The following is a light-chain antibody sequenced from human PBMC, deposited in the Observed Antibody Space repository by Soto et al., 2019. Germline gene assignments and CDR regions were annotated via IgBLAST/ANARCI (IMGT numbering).Light chain of an antibody. V-gene: IGKV3-20*01. CDR3: QQYGNSPRT. CDR1: QSVSSNY. Sequence: EIVLTQSPGTLSLSPGDRATLSCRASQSVSSNYLAWYQQKPGQAPRLLIYGAMSSATGTPARVSGSGSGTDFTLTISRLEPEDFAEYYCQQYGNSPRTFGPGTKVEI. J-gene: IGKJ1*01. CDR2: GAM.